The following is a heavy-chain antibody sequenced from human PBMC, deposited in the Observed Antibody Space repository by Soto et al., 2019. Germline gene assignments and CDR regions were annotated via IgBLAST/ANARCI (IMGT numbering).Heavy chain of an antibody. J-gene: IGHJ3*02. CDR1: GGSMSSYF. CDR3: ARARRRNYDILTGRDAFDI. V-gene: IGHV4-59*12. Sequence: SETLSLTCTVSGGSMSSYFWSWIRQPPGRGLEWIGYISDSGSTNYKTSLKSRVTISVDTSKNQFSLKVTSVTAADTAVYYCARARRRNYDILTGRDAFDIWGQGTMVTVSS. D-gene: IGHD3-9*01. CDR2: ISDSGST.